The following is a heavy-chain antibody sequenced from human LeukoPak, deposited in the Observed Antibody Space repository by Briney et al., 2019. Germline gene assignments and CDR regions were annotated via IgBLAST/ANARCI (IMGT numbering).Heavy chain of an antibody. Sequence: GGSLRLSCAASGFTFSSYEMSWVRQAPGKGLEWVSAISGSGGSTYYADSVKGRFTISRDNSKNTLYLQMNSLRAEDTAVYYCAKDGVAVAGTFKSTFDYWGQGTLVTVSS. J-gene: IGHJ4*02. D-gene: IGHD6-19*01. CDR3: AKDGVAVAGTFKSTFDY. CDR1: GFTFSSYE. V-gene: IGHV3-23*01. CDR2: ISGSGGST.